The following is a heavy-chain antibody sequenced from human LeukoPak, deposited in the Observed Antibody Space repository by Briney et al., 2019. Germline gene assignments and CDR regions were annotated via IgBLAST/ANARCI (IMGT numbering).Heavy chain of an antibody. CDR2: IYSGGSA. CDR3: ARAGAGGETGKMVY. CDR1: GFTISNNY. D-gene: IGHD2-8*02. V-gene: IGHV3-66*01. Sequence: GGSLRLSCAASGFTISNNYMSWVRQAPGKGLEWVSVIYSGGSAYYEDSVKGRFPISRDNSKNTVSLQMNSRRVEDTGVYYCARAGAGGETGKMVYWRRGTMLSVCS. J-gene: IGHJ4*02.